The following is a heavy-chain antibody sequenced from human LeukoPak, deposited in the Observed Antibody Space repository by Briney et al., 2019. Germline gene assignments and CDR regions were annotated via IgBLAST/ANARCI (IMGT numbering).Heavy chain of an antibody. J-gene: IGHJ4*02. Sequence: SGTLSLTCGVSGGSISSTNWWSWVRQPPGQGLEWIGEISLSGLTNYNQSLKSRVTMSLDKSKNHLSLNLTSVTAADTAVYYCSRESGAFCPFGYWGQGTLVTVSS. CDR1: GGSISSTNW. CDR2: ISLSGLT. V-gene: IGHV4-4*02. D-gene: IGHD1-26*01. CDR3: SRESGAFCPFGY.